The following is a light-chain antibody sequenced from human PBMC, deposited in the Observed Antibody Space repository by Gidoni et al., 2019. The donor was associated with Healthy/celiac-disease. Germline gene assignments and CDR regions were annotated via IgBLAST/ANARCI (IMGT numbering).Light chain of an antibody. CDR1: QSISSY. CDR2: AAS. CDR3: QQSYCTPT. V-gene: IGKV1-39*01. J-gene: IGKJ1*01. Sequence: DIQMTQSPSSLSASVGDRVTITCRASQSISSYLYWYQQKPGKAPKLLIYAASSLQSGVPSRFSGSGSGTDFTLTISILQPEDFATYYCQQSYCTPTFGQXTKVEIK.